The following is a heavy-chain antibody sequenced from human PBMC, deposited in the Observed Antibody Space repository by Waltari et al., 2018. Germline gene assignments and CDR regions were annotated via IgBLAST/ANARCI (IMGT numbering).Heavy chain of an antibody. Sequence: QVQLQESGPGLVKPSETLSLTCTVSGGSISSYYWSWIRQPPGKGLELIGYIYYSRRTNSNPSLKSRFTISVDPSQNQFCLMLSSVTAADTAVYYCARGTMRPYYMDVWGKGTTVTVSS. CDR3: ARGTMRPYYMDV. J-gene: IGHJ6*03. CDR2: IYYSRRT. CDR1: GGSISSYY. V-gene: IGHV4-59*01. D-gene: IGHD3-10*01.